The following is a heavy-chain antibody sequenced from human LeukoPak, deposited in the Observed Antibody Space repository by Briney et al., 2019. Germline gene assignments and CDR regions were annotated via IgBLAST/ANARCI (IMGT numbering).Heavy chain of an antibody. V-gene: IGHV4-34*01. CDR2: INHSGST. CDR1: GGSFSGYY. J-gene: IGHJ6*02. D-gene: IGHD2-2*01. Sequence: KSSETLSLTCAVYGGSFSGYYWSWIRQPPGKGLEWIGEINHSGSTNYNPSLKSRVTISVDTSKNQFSLKLTSVTAADTAVYYCASSTSLNYYYGMDVWGQGTXVTVXS. CDR3: ASSTSLNYYYGMDV.